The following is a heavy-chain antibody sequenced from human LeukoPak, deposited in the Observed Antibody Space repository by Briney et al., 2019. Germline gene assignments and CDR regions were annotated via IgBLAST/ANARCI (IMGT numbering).Heavy chain of an antibody. Sequence: SETLSLTCTVSGGSISSSSCYWGWIRQRPGKGLEWIGSIYYSGSTYYNPSLKSRVTISVDTSKSQFSLKLSSVTAADTAVYYCARDSGYDYWYFDYWGQGTLVTVSS. D-gene: IGHD5-12*01. J-gene: IGHJ4*02. CDR3: ARDSGYDYWYFDY. V-gene: IGHV4-39*02. CDR1: GGSISSSSCY. CDR2: IYYSGST.